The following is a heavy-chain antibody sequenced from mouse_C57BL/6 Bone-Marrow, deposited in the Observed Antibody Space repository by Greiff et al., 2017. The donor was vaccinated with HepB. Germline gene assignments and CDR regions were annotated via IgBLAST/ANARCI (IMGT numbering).Heavy chain of an antibody. Sequence: EVQLQQSGPELVKPGASVKISCKASGYTFTDYYMNWVKQSHGKSLEWIGDINPNNGGTSYNQKFKGKATVTVDKSSSTAYMELRSLTSEDSAVYYCARLYGSSYGYWGQGTTLTVSS. CDR3: ARLYGSSYGY. CDR1: GYTFTDYY. D-gene: IGHD1-1*01. J-gene: IGHJ2*01. V-gene: IGHV1-26*01. CDR2: INPNNGGT.